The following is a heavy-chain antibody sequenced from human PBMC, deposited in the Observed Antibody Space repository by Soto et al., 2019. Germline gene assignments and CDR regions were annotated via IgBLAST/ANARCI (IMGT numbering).Heavy chain of an antibody. J-gene: IGHJ5*02. CDR3: ARPAGSGSGSGWFDP. CDR1: GGSISSYY. V-gene: IGHV4-59*01. D-gene: IGHD3-10*01. CDR2: IYYSGGT. Sequence: QVQLQESGPGLVKPSETLSLTCTVSGGSISSYYWSWIRQPPGKGLEWIGYIYYSGGTKYNPSLKSRVTISVDTSKNQFSLKLSSVTAADTALYYCARPAGSGSGSGWFDPWGQGTLVTVSS.